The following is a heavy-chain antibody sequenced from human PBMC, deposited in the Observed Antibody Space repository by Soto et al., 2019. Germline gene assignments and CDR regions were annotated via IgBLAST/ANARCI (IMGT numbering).Heavy chain of an antibody. Sequence: GGSLRLSCSASGFTFSSYAMSWVRQAPGKGLEWVSAISGSGGSTYYADSVKGRFTISRDNSKNTLYLQMNSLRAEDTAVYYCAKVVGYCSGGSCHISGYFDYWGQGTLVTVSS. V-gene: IGHV3-23*01. J-gene: IGHJ4*02. CDR2: ISGSGGST. D-gene: IGHD2-15*01. CDR3: AKVVGYCSGGSCHISGYFDY. CDR1: GFTFSSYA.